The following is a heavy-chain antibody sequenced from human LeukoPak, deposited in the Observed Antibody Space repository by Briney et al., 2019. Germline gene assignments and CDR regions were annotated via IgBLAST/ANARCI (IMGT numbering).Heavy chain of an antibody. CDR3: ARATYYYDSSGYYFQDFDY. V-gene: IGHV1-2*02. D-gene: IGHD3-22*01. Sequence: ASVKVSCKASGYTFTGYYMHWVRQAPGQGLEWMGWINPNSGGTNYAQKFQGRVTMTRDTSISTAYMELSSLRSEDTAVYYCARATYYYDSSGYYFQDFDYWGQGTLVTVSS. J-gene: IGHJ4*02. CDR1: GYTFTGYY. CDR2: INPNSGGT.